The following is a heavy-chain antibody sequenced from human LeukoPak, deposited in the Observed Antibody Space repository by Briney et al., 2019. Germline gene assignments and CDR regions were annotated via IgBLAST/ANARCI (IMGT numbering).Heavy chain of an antibody. CDR1: GYTFTSYA. CDR2: INTNTGNP. J-gene: IGHJ3*02. V-gene: IGHV7-4-1*02. D-gene: IGHD6-13*01. CDR3: ARDRYIAAAGNDAFDI. Sequence: ASVKVSCKASGYTFTSYAMNWVRQAPGQGLEWMGWINTNTGNPTYAQDFTGRFVFSLDTSVSTAYLQISSLKAEDTAVYYCARDRYIAAAGNDAFDIWGQGTMVTVSS.